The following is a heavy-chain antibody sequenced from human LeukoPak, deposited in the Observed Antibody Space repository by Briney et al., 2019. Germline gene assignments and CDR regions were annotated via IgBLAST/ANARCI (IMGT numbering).Heavy chain of an antibody. V-gene: IGHV3-21*01. CDR3: AREGSSGYYYFDY. J-gene: IGHJ4*02. Sequence: GGSLRLSCAASGFTFSSYSMNWVRQAPGKGLEWVSSISSSSSYIYHADSVKGRFTISRDNAKNSLYLQMNSLRAEDTAVYYCAREGSSGYYYFDYWGQGTLVTVSS. CDR2: ISSSSSYI. CDR1: GFTFSSYS. D-gene: IGHD3-22*01.